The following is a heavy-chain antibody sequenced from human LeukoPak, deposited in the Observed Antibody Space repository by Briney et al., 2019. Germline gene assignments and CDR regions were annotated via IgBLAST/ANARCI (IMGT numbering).Heavy chain of an antibody. D-gene: IGHD3-10*01. Sequence: GGSLRLSCTASGFTFGDYAMSWFRQAPGKGLEWVGFIRSKAYGGATEYAASVKGRFTISRDDSKSIAYLQMNSLKTEDTAVYYCTREGGTYYYGSGSPNPFDIWGQGTMVTVSS. CDR2: IRSKAYGGAT. J-gene: IGHJ3*02. CDR3: TREGGTYYYGSGSPNPFDI. CDR1: GFTFGDYA. V-gene: IGHV3-49*03.